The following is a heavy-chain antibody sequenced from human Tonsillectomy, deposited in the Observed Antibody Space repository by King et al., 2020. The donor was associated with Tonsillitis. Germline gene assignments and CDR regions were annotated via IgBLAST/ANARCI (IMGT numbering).Heavy chain of an antibody. CDR3: AREYYYDTQGWDY. V-gene: IGHV3-33*01. CDR1: GFTFSNYG. D-gene: IGHD3-22*01. CDR2: IWYDGSNK. J-gene: IGHJ4*02. Sequence: VQLVESGGGVVQPGRSLRLSCAASGFTFSNYGMHWVRQAPGKGLEWVVVIWYDGSNKYYADSVKGRFTISRDNSKNTLYLQMNSLRAEDTAVYYCAREYYYDTQGWDYWGQGTLVTVSS.